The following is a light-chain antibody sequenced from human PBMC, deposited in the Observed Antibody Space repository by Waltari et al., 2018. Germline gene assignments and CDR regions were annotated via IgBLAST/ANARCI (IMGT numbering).Light chain of an antibody. Sequence: AFQLTQSPSTLSASIGDRVNIPCRASQGISSALAWYQRKPGKAPKLLIYDASSLEGGVPSRFSGSGSGTDFTLTISSLQPEDFATYYCQQFTSYPLTFGQGTKLEIK. CDR1: QGISSA. CDR3: QQFTSYPLT. V-gene: IGKV1-13*02. J-gene: IGKJ2*01. CDR2: DAS.